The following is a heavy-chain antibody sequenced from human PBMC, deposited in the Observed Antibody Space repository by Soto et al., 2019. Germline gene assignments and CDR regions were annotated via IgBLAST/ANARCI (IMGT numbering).Heavy chain of an antibody. D-gene: IGHD3-10*01. V-gene: IGHV3-15*07. CDR2: VKSKNDGGTT. Sequence: GGSLRLSCAASGFTFSNAWINWVRQTPGRGLEWVGRVKSKNDGGTTDFAAPVKGRFTISGDDSKNTLYLQMNSLKTEDTAVYYCTTDLLWFGELYDYWGQGTLVTVSS. J-gene: IGHJ4*02. CDR3: TTDLLWFGELYDY. CDR1: GFTFSNAW.